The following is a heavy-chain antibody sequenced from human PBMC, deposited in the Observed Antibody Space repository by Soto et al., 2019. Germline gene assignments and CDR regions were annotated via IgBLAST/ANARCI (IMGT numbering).Heavy chain of an antibody. CDR2: ITPIFDTT. CDR3: ARVLALAGPSTAGYYYGMDV. Sequence: QVQLVQSGAEVKKPGSSVKVSCKASGGTFSSYAISWVRQAPGHGLEWMGGITPIFDTTNYAQKFQGRVPISADKSTSTAYMDLSSLRSEDTAVYYCARVLALAGPSTAGYYYGMDVWGQGTTFTVS. D-gene: IGHD6-19*01. J-gene: IGHJ6*02. V-gene: IGHV1-69*06. CDR1: GGTFSSYA.